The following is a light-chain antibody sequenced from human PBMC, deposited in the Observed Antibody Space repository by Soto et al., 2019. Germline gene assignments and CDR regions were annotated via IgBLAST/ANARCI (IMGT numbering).Light chain of an antibody. CDR3: SSYTTSGSVV. CDR1: SSDVGAYNY. J-gene: IGLJ2*01. V-gene: IGLV2-14*01. Sequence: QSALTQPASVSGSPGQSITISCTGTSSDVGAYNYVSWYQQHPGKASKLMIYDVSYRPSGVSNRFSGSKSGSSASLTISGLQAEDEADYYCSSYTTSGSVVFGGGTKLTVL. CDR2: DVS.